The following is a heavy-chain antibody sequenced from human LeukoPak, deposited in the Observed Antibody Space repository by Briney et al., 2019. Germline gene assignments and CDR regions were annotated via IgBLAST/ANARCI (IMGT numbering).Heavy chain of an antibody. D-gene: IGHD3-22*01. Sequence: GGSLRLSCAASGFNVSNNYMSWVRQAPGKGLELVSVIYSGGSTYHADSVKGRFTISRHNSKNTLFLQMGGLRAEDMAVYYCVRDMRGNYYDTWGQGTLVTVSS. V-gene: IGHV3-53*04. CDR2: IYSGGST. CDR1: GFNVSNNY. CDR3: VRDMRGNYYDT. J-gene: IGHJ4*02.